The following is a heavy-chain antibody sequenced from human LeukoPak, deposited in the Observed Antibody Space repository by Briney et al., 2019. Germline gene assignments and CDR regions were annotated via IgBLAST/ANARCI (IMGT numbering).Heavy chain of an antibody. CDR3: AKSSGYSPY. Sequence: GGSLRLSCAASGFTFDDYAMHWVRQAPGKGLEWVSGISWNSGSIGYADSVKGRFTISRDNAKNSLYLQMNSLRAEDMAVYYCAKSSGYSPYWGQGTLVTVSS. D-gene: IGHD3-22*01. CDR1: GFTFDDYA. V-gene: IGHV3-9*03. CDR2: ISWNSGSI. J-gene: IGHJ4*02.